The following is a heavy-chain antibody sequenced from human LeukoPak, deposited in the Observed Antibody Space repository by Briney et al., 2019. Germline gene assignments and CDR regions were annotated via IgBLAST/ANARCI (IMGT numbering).Heavy chain of an antibody. V-gene: IGHV5-51*01. CDR2: IYPGDSET. D-gene: IGHD6-13*01. CDR1: GYSFTSYW. CDR3: ARRAVAAADY. J-gene: IGHJ4*02. Sequence: GESLKISCKGSGYSFTSYWIGWVRQMPGKSLEWMGIIYPGDSETRYSPSFQGQVTISADESISTAYLQWSSLKASDTAIYYCARRAVAAADYWGQGTLVTVSS.